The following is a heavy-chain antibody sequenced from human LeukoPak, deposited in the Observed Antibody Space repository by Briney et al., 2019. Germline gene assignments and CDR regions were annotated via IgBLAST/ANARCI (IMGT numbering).Heavy chain of an antibody. CDR2: IIPILGIA. V-gene: IGHV1-69*02. CDR1: GGTFSSYT. J-gene: IGHJ5*02. Sequence: SVKVSCKASGGTFSSYTISWVRQAPGQGLEWMGRIIPILGIANYAQKFQGRVTITADKSTSTAYMELSSLRSEDTAVYYCAPTYYDFWSGYYDGWFDPWGQGTLVTVSS. D-gene: IGHD3-3*01. CDR3: APTYYDFWSGYYDGWFDP.